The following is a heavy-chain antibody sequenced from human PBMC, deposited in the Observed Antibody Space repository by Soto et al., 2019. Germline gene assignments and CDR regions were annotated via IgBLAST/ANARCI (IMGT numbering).Heavy chain of an antibody. CDR2: ISGSGGST. Sequence: EVQLLESGGGLVQPGGSLRLSCAASGFTFSSYAMRWVRQAPGKGLEWVSAISGSGGSTYYADSVKGRFTISRDNSKNALYLQMNSLRAEDTAVYYCARRGSGSYYDCWGQGTLVTVSS. D-gene: IGHD1-26*01. J-gene: IGHJ4*02. V-gene: IGHV3-23*01. CDR1: GFTFSSYA. CDR3: ARRGSGSYYDC.